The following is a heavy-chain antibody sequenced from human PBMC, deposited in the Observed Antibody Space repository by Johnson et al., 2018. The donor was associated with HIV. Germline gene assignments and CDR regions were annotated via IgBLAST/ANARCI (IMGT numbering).Heavy chain of an antibody. CDR3: AKDLRVFDWFNAYDAFDI. J-gene: IGHJ3*02. D-gene: IGHD3-9*01. Sequence: QVQLVESGGGVVRPGGSPRLSCAASGFTFSSYAMHWVRQAPGKGLEWVAVISYDGSNKYYADSVKGRFTISRDNSKNTLYLQMNSLRADDTAVYYCAKDLRVFDWFNAYDAFDIWGQGTMVTVSS. CDR2: ISYDGSNK. CDR1: GFTFSSYA. V-gene: IGHV3-30-3*01.